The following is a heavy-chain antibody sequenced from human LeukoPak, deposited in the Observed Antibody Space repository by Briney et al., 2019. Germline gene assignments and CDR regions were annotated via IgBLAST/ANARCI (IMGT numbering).Heavy chain of an antibody. CDR2: IYYSGST. Sequence: SETLSLTCTVSGGTISSYYWSWIRQPPGKGLEWIGYIYYSGSTNYNPSLKSRVTISVDTSKNQFSLKLSSVTAADTAVYYCARLPYYDSSGYYVLDYWGQGTLVTFSS. V-gene: IGHV4-59*08. J-gene: IGHJ4*02. CDR1: GGTISSYY. D-gene: IGHD3-22*01. CDR3: ARLPYYDSSGYYVLDY.